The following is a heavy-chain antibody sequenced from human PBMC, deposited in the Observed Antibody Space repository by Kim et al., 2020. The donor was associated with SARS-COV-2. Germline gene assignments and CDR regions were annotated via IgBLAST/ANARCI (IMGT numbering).Heavy chain of an antibody. J-gene: IGHJ4*02. D-gene: IGHD6-13*01. CDR2: IKRDGSEK. V-gene: IGHV3-7*01. Sequence: GSLRLSCAASGFTFSNYWMSWVRQAPGKGLEWVANIKRDGSEKYYVDSVRGRFTISRDNAKNLLFLQMNSLRGEDTAVYYCTSWGAGNYWGPGTLVTVSS. CDR1: GFTFSNYW. CDR3: TSWGAGNY.